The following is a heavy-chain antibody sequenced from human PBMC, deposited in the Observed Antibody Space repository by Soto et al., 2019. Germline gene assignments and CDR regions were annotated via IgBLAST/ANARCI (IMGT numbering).Heavy chain of an antibody. D-gene: IGHD2-8*01. Sequence: GGSLRLSCAASGFTFSNYWMSWVRQAPGKGLEWVANIKQDGSQNYYVDSVKGRFTTSRDNTKNSFYLQMNSLRAEDTAVYYCARNHINGGNFDYGGGGTLVTVPS. V-gene: IGHV3-7*01. CDR1: GFTFSNYW. CDR3: ARNHINGGNFDY. J-gene: IGHJ4*02. CDR2: IKQDGSQN.